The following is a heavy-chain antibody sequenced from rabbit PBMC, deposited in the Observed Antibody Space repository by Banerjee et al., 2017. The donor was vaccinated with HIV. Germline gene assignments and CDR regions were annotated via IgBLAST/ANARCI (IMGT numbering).Heavy chain of an antibody. V-gene: IGHV1S7*01. Sequence: QQLEESGGGLVKPGGSLTLNCTVSGFDFSNYYMNWVRQAPGKGLEWIGYIDLVFGNTYYASWVNGRFTISSHNAQNTLYLQLNSLTAADTATYFCVRENYAYGYDGYAYARLDLWGPGTLVTVS. CDR2: IDLVFGNT. CDR3: VRENYAYGYDGYAYARLDL. CDR1: GFDFSNYY. D-gene: IGHD6-1*01. J-gene: IGHJ3*01.